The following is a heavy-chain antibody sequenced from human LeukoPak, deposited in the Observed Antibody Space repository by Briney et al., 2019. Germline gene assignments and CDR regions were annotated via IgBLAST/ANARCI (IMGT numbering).Heavy chain of an antibody. CDR2: INVYSGDS. Sequence: ASVKVSCKTSGYTFNTYGINWVRQAPGQGLEWMAWINVYSGDSNYAQKVQGRLTVTTDTSTSTAYMDLRNLKSDDTAVYYCARSSRGIAVAGDEFDYWGQGTLVTV. V-gene: IGHV1-18*01. CDR1: GYTFNTYG. D-gene: IGHD6-19*01. CDR3: ARSSRGIAVAGDEFDY. J-gene: IGHJ4*02.